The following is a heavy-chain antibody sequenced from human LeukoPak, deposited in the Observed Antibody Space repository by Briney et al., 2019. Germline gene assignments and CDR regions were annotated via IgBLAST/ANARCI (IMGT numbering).Heavy chain of an antibody. CDR1: GGTFSSYA. V-gene: IGHV1-69*04. CDR2: IIPILGIA. D-gene: IGHD5-12*01. J-gene: IGHJ3*02. CDR3: ARDRRDGYVDI. Sequence: SVKVSCKASGGTFSSYAISWVRQAPGQGLEWMGRIIPILGIANYAQKFQGRVTITADKSTSTAYMELSSLRSEDTAVYHCARDRRDGYVDIWGQGTMVTVSS.